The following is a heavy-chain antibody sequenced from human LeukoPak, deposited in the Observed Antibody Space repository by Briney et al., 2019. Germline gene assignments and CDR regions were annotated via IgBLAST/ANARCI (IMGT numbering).Heavy chain of an antibody. CDR1: GFIFSDYE. CDR3: ARGPRDPTEYCSRGTCSPTYEV. CDR2: ISSSGRKI. J-gene: IGHJ4*02. V-gene: IGHV3-48*03. Sequence: GGSLRLSCAASGFIFSDYEMNWVRQAPGKELEWVSYISSSGRKIYYADSVKGRFTISRDNAKNSLYLQMNSLRADDTAIYYCARGPRDPTEYCSRGTCSPTYEVWGQGTLVTVSS. D-gene: IGHD2-15*01.